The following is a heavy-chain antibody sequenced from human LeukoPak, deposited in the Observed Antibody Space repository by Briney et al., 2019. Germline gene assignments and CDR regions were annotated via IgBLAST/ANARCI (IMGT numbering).Heavy chain of an antibody. V-gene: IGHV3-21*01. CDR1: GFTFSSYS. Sequence: GGSLRLSCAASGFTFSSYSMNWVRQAPGKGLEGVSSISSSSSYIYYADSVKGRFTISRDNDKTSLYLQMNSLRAEDTAVYYCARAEGAYDSSGYYLNYYYYGMDVWGQGTTVTVSS. CDR2: ISSSSSYI. CDR3: ARAEGAYDSSGYYLNYYYYGMDV. J-gene: IGHJ6*02. D-gene: IGHD3-22*01.